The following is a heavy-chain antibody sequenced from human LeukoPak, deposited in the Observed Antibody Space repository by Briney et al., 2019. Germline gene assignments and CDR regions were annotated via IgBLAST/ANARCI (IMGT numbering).Heavy chain of an antibody. Sequence: ASVKVSCKASGGTFSSYAISWVRQAPGQGLEWMGGIIPIFGTANYAQKFQGRVTITADKSTSTAYMELSSLRSEDTAVYYCARGPYYDFWSGYSHYFDYWGQGTLVTVSS. J-gene: IGHJ4*02. CDR3: ARGPYYDFWSGYSHYFDY. V-gene: IGHV1-69*06. CDR1: GGTFSSYA. D-gene: IGHD3-3*01. CDR2: IIPIFGTA.